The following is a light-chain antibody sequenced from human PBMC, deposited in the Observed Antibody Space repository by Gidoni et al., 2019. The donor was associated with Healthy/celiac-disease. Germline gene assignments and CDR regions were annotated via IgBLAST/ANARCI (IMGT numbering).Light chain of an antibody. CDR1: QGISSH. V-gene: IGKV1-8*01. CDR3: QQYYSYPHT. Sequence: AIRITQSPSSLSASTGDRVTITCRASQGISSHLAWYQQKPGKAPKLLIYAASTLQSGVPSRFSGSGSGTDFTLTISCLQSEDFATYYCQQYYSYPHTFGQGTKLEIK. CDR2: AAS. J-gene: IGKJ2*01.